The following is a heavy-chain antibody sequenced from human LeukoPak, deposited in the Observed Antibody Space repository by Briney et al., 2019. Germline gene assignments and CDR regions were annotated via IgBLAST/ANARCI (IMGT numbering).Heavy chain of an antibody. CDR2: INHRGST. D-gene: IGHD3-9*01. Sequence: PSETLSLTCAVYGGSFSGHFWSWLRQPPGKGLEWIGEINHRGSTFYNPSLKGRVTISEDTSKNQFSLKLSSVTAADTAVYYCAKAALRYFDWLLWFDYWGQGTLVTVSS. CDR3: AKAALRYFDWLLWFDY. V-gene: IGHV4-34*01. CDR1: GGSFSGHF. J-gene: IGHJ4*02.